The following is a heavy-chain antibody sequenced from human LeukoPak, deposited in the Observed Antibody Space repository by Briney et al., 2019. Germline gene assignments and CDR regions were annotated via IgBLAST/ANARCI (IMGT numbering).Heavy chain of an antibody. D-gene: IGHD2-15*01. Sequence: SETLSLTCTVSGGSISSYYWSWIRQPPGKGLEWIGYIYYSGSTNYNPSLKSRVTISVDTSKNQFSLELSSVTAADTAVYYCATVAATHYYMDVWGKGTTVTVSS. CDR3: ATVAATHYYMDV. CDR2: IYYSGST. J-gene: IGHJ6*03. CDR1: GGSISSYY. V-gene: IGHV4-59*01.